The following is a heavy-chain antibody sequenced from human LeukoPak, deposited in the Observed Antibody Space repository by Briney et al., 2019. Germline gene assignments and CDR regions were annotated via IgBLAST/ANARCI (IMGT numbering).Heavy chain of an antibody. D-gene: IGHD3-3*01. J-gene: IGHJ4*02. CDR3: ARETASGYLGFDF. CDR1: GYTFTVYY. Sequence: ASVKVSFKASGYTFTVYYMHWVRQAPGQGLEWMGWISAYGHTKLARNLQARVTVTIDTSTTTAYMELRSLSSDDTAVYFCARETASGYLGFDFWGQGTLVTVSS. V-gene: IGHV1-18*04. CDR2: ISAYGHT.